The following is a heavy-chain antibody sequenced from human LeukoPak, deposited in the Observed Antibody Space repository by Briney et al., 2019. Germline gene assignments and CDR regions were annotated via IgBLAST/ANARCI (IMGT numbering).Heavy chain of an antibody. V-gene: IGHV4-34*01. CDR1: GGSFSGYY. CDR3: ARGGYSYGYYYYYYMDV. J-gene: IGHJ6*03. Sequence: PSETLSLTCAVYGGSFSGYYWSWLRQPPGKGLEWIGEISHSGSTNYNPSLKSRVTISVDTSKNQFSLKLSSVTAADTAVYYCARGGYSYGYYYYYYMDVWGKGTTVTVSS. D-gene: IGHD5-18*01. CDR2: ISHSGST.